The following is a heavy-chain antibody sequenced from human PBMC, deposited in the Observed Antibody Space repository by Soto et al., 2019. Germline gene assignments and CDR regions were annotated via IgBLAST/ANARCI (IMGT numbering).Heavy chain of an antibody. D-gene: IGHD2-2*01. CDR3: AKLSCTSSTCYFPGWFDP. V-gene: IGHV4-31*03. CDR2: VYYSGSS. Sequence: PSETLSLTCTVSGDSISGGASFWSWIRQPPGKGLEWIANVYYSGSSYYNPSLMSRLTISVDTTKNQFSLQLKSMTAADTAVYYCAKLSCTSSTCYFPGWFDPWGQGTLVTVSS. CDR1: GDSISGGASF. J-gene: IGHJ5*02.